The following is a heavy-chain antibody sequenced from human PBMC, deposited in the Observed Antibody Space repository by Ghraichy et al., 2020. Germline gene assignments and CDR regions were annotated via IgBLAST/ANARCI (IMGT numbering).Heavy chain of an antibody. V-gene: IGHV4-39*01. CDR2: IYYSGST. Sequence: SETLSLTCTVSGGSISSSSYYWGWIRQPPGKGLEWIGSIYYSGSTYYNPSLKSRVTISVDTSKNQFSLKLSSVTAADTAVYYCARQRVACRPVWFDPWGQGTLVTVSS. CDR3: ARQRVACRPVWFDP. CDR1: GGSISSSSYY. D-gene: IGHD2-15*01. J-gene: IGHJ5*02.